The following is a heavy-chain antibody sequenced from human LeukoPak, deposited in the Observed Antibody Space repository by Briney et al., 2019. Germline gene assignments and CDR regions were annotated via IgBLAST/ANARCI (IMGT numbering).Heavy chain of an antibody. CDR1: GFTFSSHG. J-gene: IGHJ4*02. V-gene: IGHV3-23*01. CDR2: ISPSGDIL. D-gene: IGHD3-22*01. CDR3: AKGSQYYYDSSGYWWGDY. Sequence: GGTLRVSCAASGFTFSSHGMNWVRQAPGKGLEWVSGISPSGDILYYADSVKGQFTISRDNSKNTVYLQMNSLRAEDTAVYYCAKGSQYYYDSSGYWWGDYWGQGTLVTVSS.